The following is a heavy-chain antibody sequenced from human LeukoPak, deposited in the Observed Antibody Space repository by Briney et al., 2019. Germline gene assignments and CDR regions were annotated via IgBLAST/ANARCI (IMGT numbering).Heavy chain of an antibody. CDR1: GGTFSSYA. CDR2: IIPIFGTA. J-gene: IGHJ4*02. Sequence: GASVKVSCKASGGTFSSYAISWVRQAPGQGLEWMGGIIPIFGTANYAQKFQGRVTMTRDMSTSTVYMELSSLRSEDTAVYYCAREGGSYSFDYWGQGTLVTVSS. V-gene: IGHV1-69*05. D-gene: IGHD1-26*01. CDR3: AREGGSYSFDY.